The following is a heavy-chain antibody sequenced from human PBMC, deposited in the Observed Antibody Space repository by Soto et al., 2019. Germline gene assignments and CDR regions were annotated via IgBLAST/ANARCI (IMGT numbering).Heavy chain of an antibody. J-gene: IGHJ5*02. CDR2: IYYSGST. CDR1: GGSISSGGYY. D-gene: IGHD3-10*01. V-gene: IGHV4-31*03. CDR3: ARQCWGGSGSENWFDP. Sequence: QVQLQESSPGLVKPSQTLSLTCTVSGGSISSGGYYWSWIRQHPGKGREWIGYIYYSGSTYYNPSLKSRVTISVDTSKNQFSLKLSSVTAADTAVYYCARQCWGGSGSENWFDPWGQGTLVTVSS.